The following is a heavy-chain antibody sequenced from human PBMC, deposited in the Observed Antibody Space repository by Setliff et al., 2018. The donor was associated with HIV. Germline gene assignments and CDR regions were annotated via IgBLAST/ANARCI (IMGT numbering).Heavy chain of an antibody. CDR2: IYHSGGT. Sequence: SETLSLTCAVSGYSISSGYYWGWIRQPPGKGLQWIGSIYHSGGTYYNPSLKSRVTMSVDTSKNQFSLKLTSVTAADTAVYYCARDFVHLTNYYDSGRYVYWGQGTLVTVSS. CDR3: ARDFVHLTNYYDSGRYVY. J-gene: IGHJ4*02. V-gene: IGHV4-38-2*02. CDR1: GYSISSGYY. D-gene: IGHD3-22*01.